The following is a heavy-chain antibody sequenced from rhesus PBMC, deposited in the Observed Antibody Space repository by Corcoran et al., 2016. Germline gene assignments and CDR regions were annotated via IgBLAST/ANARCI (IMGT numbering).Heavy chain of an antibody. Sequence: QVQLQESGPGLVKPSETLSPTCAVSGGSFSCYCWVLIRQPTGKGLEWIGSTSDTSGITDYNPPLKSRVTLSVDTSKNQFSLKLLSVTTADTAVYYCARDGGSGKYYYVAYWGQGVLVTVSS. CDR1: GGSFSCYC. CDR2: TSDTSGIT. V-gene: IGHV4-165*01. J-gene: IGHJ4*01. CDR3: ARDGGSGKYYYVAY. D-gene: IGHD2-21*01.